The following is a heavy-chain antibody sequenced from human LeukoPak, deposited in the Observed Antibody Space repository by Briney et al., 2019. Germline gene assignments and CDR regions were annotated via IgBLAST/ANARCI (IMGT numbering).Heavy chain of an antibody. CDR3: ARGFSGSAYFPKP. Sequence: GASVEVSCKTSGYTFSSYDINWVRQATGQGLEWMGWMSPNSGNTGYAQKFQGRVTMTRNTSTSTAYMKLSSLRSEDTVVYFCARGFSGSAYFPKPWGQGTLVTVSS. V-gene: IGHV1-8*01. CDR2: MSPNSGNT. D-gene: IGHD3-10*01. CDR1: GYTFSSYD. J-gene: IGHJ5*02.